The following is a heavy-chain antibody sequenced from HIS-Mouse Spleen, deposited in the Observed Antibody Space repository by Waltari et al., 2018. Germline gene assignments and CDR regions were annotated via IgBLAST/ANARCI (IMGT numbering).Heavy chain of an antibody. V-gene: IGHV4-39*07. CDR3: AREIPYSSSWYDWYFDL. Sequence: QLQLQESGPGLVKPSETLSLTCTVSGGSIRRSSHYWGWIRQPPGKGLEWIGSIYYSGSTYYNPSLKSRVTISVDTSKNQFSLKLSSVTAADTAVYYCAREIPYSSSWYDWYFDLWGRGTLVTVSS. CDR2: IYYSGST. J-gene: IGHJ2*01. D-gene: IGHD6-13*01. CDR1: GGSIRRSSHY.